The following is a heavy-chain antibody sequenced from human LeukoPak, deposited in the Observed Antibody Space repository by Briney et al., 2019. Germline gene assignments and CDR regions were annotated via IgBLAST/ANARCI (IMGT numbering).Heavy chain of an antibody. Sequence: SETLSLTCTVSGGSISSGGYYWGWIRQPPGKGLEWIGSIYYSGSTYYNPALKSRVTIFVDTSKTQFSLKLDSVTAADTAVYYCASGYFAADYWGQGTLVTVSS. CDR3: ASGYFAADY. V-gene: IGHV4-39*01. CDR2: IYYSGST. D-gene: IGHD3-9*01. CDR1: GGSISSGGYY. J-gene: IGHJ4*02.